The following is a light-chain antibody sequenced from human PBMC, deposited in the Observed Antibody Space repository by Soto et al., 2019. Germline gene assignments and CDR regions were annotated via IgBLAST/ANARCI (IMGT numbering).Light chain of an antibody. J-gene: IGKJ2*01. CDR3: QQYNSYSYT. Sequence: DIPMTQSPSTLSASVGDRVTITCRASQSISSWLAWYQQKPGKAPKLLIYDASSLESGVPSRFRGSCSGTEFTLTISSLQPDDFATYSCQQYNSYSYTFGQGTKLEIK. V-gene: IGKV1-5*01. CDR1: QSISSW. CDR2: DAS.